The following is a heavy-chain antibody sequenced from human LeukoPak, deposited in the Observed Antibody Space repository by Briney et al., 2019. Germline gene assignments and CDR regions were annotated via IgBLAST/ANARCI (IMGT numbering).Heavy chain of an antibody. CDR2: IYRSGST. Sequence: SETLSLTCTVSGGSISSGSYFWNWIRQPAGKGLEWIGRIYRSGSTNYNPSLKSRVTISVDTSKNQFSLKLSSVTAADTAVYYCARDAYSGYGPPDYYMDVWGKGTTVTISS. CDR1: GGSISSGSYF. V-gene: IGHV4-61*02. D-gene: IGHD5-12*01. J-gene: IGHJ6*03. CDR3: ARDAYSGYGPPDYYMDV.